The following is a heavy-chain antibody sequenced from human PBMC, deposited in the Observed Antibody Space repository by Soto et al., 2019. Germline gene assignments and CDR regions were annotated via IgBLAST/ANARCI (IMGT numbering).Heavy chain of an antibody. CDR1: GGSISSGGYS. D-gene: IGHD2-21*01. CDR3: ARVSDLDGKDYYGLDV. J-gene: IGHJ6*02. CDR2: INHSGSV. V-gene: IGHV4-30-2*01. Sequence: SETLSLTCAVSGGSISSGGYSWSWIRQPPGKGLEWIGEINHSGSVSYNPSLESRVTISVDTSQNQVSLTLDSVTAADTAVYFCARVSDLDGKDYYGLDVWGQGTTVTVSS.